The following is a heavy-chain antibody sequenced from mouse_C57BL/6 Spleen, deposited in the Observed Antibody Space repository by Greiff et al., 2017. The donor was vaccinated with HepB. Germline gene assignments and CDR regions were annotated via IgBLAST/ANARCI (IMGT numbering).Heavy chain of an antibody. V-gene: IGHV3-6*01. D-gene: IGHD1-1*01. CDR1: GYSITSGYY. Sequence: DVKLQESGPGLVKPSQSLSLTCSVTGYSITSGYYWNWIRQFPGNKLEWMGYISYDGSNNYNPSLKNRISITRDKSKNQFFLKLNSVTTEDTATYYCATVPVYYYAFLGHYYAMDYWGQGTSVTVSS. CDR3: ATVPVYYYAFLGHYYAMDY. J-gene: IGHJ4*01. CDR2: ISYDGSN.